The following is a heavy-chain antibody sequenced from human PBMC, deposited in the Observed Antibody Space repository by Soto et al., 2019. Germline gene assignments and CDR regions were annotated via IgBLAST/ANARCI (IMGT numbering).Heavy chain of an antibody. CDR3: ARGGGVGVAGSAAFDM. D-gene: IGHD3-3*01. CDR2: INPATGAA. J-gene: IGHJ3*02. V-gene: IGHV1-2*02. CDR1: GYPVTAYY. Sequence: VQSGAVVKKPGASVTVSCSASGYPVTAYYMHWVRQAPGRGLEWMGGINPATGAAKYTQTFRGRVPMTRDTSTSTVFMELSGLTSEDTAVFYCARGGGVGVAGSAAFDMWGQGTLVTVSS.